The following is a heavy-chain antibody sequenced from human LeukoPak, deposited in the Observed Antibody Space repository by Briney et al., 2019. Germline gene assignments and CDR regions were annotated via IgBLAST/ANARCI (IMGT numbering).Heavy chain of an antibody. CDR1: GFTFSSYA. CDR3: ARGHSISPNWFDP. J-gene: IGHJ5*02. D-gene: IGHD6-13*01. CDR2: IKLDGSEK. Sequence: PGGSLRLSCAASGFTFSSYAMHWVRQAPGKGLEWVANIKLDGSEKYYVDSVKGRFTISRDNAKNSLYLQMNSLRAEDMAVYYCARGHSISPNWFDPWGQGTLVTVSS. V-gene: IGHV3-7*01.